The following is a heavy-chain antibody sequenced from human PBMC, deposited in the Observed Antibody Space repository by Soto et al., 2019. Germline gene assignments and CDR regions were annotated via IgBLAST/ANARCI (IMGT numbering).Heavy chain of an antibody. CDR3: AKEYDFGMTKLYGMDV. Sequence: PGWSLRLSCASSVFTFINYAMSWVRQAPGKGLEWVSAISGSGGSTYYADSVKGRFTISRDNSNNTLYLQMNSLRAKDTAVYYCAKEYDFGMTKLYGMDVWGQGTTVTVSS. D-gene: IGHD3-3*01. CDR1: VFTFINYA. J-gene: IGHJ6*02. CDR2: ISGSGGST. V-gene: IGHV3-23*01.